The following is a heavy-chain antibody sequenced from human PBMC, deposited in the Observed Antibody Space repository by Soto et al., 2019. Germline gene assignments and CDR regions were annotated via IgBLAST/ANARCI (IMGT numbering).Heavy chain of an antibody. CDR2: ISAYNGTT. Sequence: QVQLVQSGAEVKKPGASVKVSCKASGYTFTSYAISWVRQAPGQGLEWLGWISAYNGTTNYAQKLQGSVTMTTDTSTSTAYMEPRSLRSDDAAVYYSARDAPPADYWGLGTLVTVSS. V-gene: IGHV1-18*01. CDR3: ARDAPPADY. CDR1: GYTFTSYA. J-gene: IGHJ4*02.